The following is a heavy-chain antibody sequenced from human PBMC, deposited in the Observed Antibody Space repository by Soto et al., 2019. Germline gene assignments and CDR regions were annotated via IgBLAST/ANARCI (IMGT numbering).Heavy chain of an antibody. Sequence: GGSLRPSCAASGFTFSSYGMHWVRQAPGKGLEWVAVIWYDGSNKYYADFVKGRFTISRDNSKNTLYLQMNSLRVEDTAVYYCARDPSRYCSGGSCSSAFDIWGQGTMVTVSS. CDR2: IWYDGSNK. J-gene: IGHJ3*02. CDR3: ARDPSRYCSGGSCSSAFDI. D-gene: IGHD2-15*01. CDR1: GFTFSSYG. V-gene: IGHV3-30*19.